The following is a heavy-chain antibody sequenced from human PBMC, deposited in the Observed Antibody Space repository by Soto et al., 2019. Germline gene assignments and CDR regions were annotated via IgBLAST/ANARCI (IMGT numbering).Heavy chain of an antibody. CDR2: IYYPGNANYKPSSGST. CDR3: PGGAKGRATAFDS. V-gene: IGHV4-59*01. CDR1: GGSIRSSY. J-gene: IGHJ4*02. D-gene: IGHD1-26*01. Sequence: SETLSLTCTVSGGSIRSSYWSWIRQPPGKGLEWIGYIYYPGNANYKPSSGSTNYNPSLKSRVTISVDASKNQFSLKLSSVTAADTAVYYWPGGAKGRATAFDSWGQGTKVTVSS.